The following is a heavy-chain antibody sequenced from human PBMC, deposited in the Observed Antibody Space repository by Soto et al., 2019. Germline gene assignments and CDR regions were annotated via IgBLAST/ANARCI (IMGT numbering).Heavy chain of an antibody. Sequence: GGSLRLSCAASGFTVSSNYMSWVRQAPGKGLEWVSVIYSGGSTYYADSVKGRFTISRDNSKNTLYLQMNSLRAEDTAVYYCEREIGVAAAGNWLDPSGQGTLVTVYS. CDR3: EREIGVAAAGNWLDP. V-gene: IGHV3-53*01. J-gene: IGHJ5*02. D-gene: IGHD6-13*01. CDR2: IYSGGST. CDR1: GFTVSSNY.